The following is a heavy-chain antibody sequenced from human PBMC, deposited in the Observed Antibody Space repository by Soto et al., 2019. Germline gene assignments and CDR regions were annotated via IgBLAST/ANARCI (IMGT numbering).Heavy chain of an antibody. CDR2: ISGNGGST. D-gene: IGHD3-10*01. Sequence: EVQLLESGGGLVQPGGSLRLSCAASGFTFSSYAMSWVRQAPGKGLEWVSGISGNGGSTYYADSVKGLFTISRDKSQTTLYLHMNSLRAEDTAVYYCAKDYYGSGSRGFFDYWGHGTLVTFSS. J-gene: IGHJ4*01. V-gene: IGHV3-23*01. CDR1: GFTFSSYA. CDR3: AKDYYGSGSRGFFDY.